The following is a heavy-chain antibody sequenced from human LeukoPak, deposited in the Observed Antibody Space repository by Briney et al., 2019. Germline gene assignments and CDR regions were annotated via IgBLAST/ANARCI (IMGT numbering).Heavy chain of an antibody. CDR2: IHYSGTT. J-gene: IGHJ6*03. CDR3: ARVSWFPGTSYYFMDV. V-gene: IGHV4-59*01. CDR1: GGSISSYY. Sequence: SETLSLTCTVSGGSISSYYWSWIRQPAGKGLEWIGYIHYSGTTNYNPSLKSRVTISVDTSKNQFSLKLNSVTAADTAVYYCARVSWFPGTSYYFMDVWGKGTTVTVSS. D-gene: IGHD1-1*01.